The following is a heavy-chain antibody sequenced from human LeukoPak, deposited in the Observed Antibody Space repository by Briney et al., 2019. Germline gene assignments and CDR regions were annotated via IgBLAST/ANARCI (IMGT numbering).Heavy chain of an antibody. CDR1: GFTFSTYA. Sequence: GGSLRLSCAASGFTFSTYAMSWVRQAPGKGLEWVSTITGSSGDNTWYADSVRGRFTISRDNSKNTLYLQMNSLRAEDTAVYYCAKDYHSCIGASCLLFDSWGQGTLVTVSS. CDR3: AKDYHSCIGASCLLFDS. CDR2: ITGSSGDNT. V-gene: IGHV3-23*01. J-gene: IGHJ4*02. D-gene: IGHD2-2*01.